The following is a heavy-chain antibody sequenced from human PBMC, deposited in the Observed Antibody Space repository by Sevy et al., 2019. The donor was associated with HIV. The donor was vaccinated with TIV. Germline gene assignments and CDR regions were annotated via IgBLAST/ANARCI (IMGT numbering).Heavy chain of an antibody. J-gene: IGHJ4*02. Sequence: GGSLRLSCAASAFTLTTFSIHWVRRAPGKGLEWLAVTSYDGSQKHYADSVRGRFTISSDTSRNTMYLQMNSLKVDDTAVYYCARSPPVGIVVVTALEYYFDLWGQGTQVTVSS. CDR2: TSYDGSQK. CDR3: ARSPPVGIVVVTALEYYFDL. V-gene: IGHV3-30*08. CDR1: AFTLTTFS. D-gene: IGHD2-21*02.